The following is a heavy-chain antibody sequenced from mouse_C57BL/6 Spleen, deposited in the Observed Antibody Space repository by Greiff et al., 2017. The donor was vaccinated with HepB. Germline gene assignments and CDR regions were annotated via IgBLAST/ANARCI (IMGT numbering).Heavy chain of an antibody. CDR3: AREEIMVTTVVATTDFDY. J-gene: IGHJ2*01. CDR1: GYTFTSYW. Sequence: VQLQQSGAELAKPGASVKLSCTASGYTFTSYWMHWVQQSPGQGLEWIGYINPSGGYTKYNHKFKDKATMTADKSTSTAYMQQSSLTYEDSAVYYGAREEIMVTTVVATTDFDYWGQGTTVTVSS. V-gene: IGHV1-7*01. D-gene: IGHD1-1*01. CDR2: INPSGGYT.